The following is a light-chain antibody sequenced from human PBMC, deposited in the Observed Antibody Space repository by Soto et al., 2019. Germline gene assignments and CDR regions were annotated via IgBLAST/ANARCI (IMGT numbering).Light chain of an antibody. Sequence: EIVLTQSPASLSVSPGERATISCRASQSVDSHLVWYKQKPGQAPRLLIFGASNRATGIPARFSGSGSGTEFTLAINRLQPDDFEVYYCQQRNDWPITFGQGTRLEIK. CDR1: QSVDSH. J-gene: IGKJ5*01. CDR3: QQRNDWPIT. CDR2: GAS. V-gene: IGKV3-11*01.